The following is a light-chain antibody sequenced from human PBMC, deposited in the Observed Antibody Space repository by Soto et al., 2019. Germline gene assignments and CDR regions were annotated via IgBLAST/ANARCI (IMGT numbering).Light chain of an antibody. CDR3: QSCDDSLSCSV. V-gene: IGLV1-40*01. CDR2: GNT. Sequence: QSVLTQPPSVSGAPGQRVTISCTGSSSNIGAGYDVHWYQQLPGTARKLLIYGNTNRLSGVPDRFSGSKSDTSASLAITGLQAEDEADYYCQSCDDSLSCSVFGGGTKLTVL. J-gene: IGLJ3*02. CDR1: SSNIGAGYD.